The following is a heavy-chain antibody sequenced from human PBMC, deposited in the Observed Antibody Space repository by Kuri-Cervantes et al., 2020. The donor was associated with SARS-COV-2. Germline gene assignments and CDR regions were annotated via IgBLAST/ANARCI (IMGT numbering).Heavy chain of an antibody. J-gene: IGHJ3*02. CDR2: ISGDGSST. V-gene: IGHV3-74*01. D-gene: IGHD1-26*01. CDR3: ARESGSYALDI. CDR1: GFTFSGHW. Sequence: GESLKISCAASGFTFSGHWIHWVRQAPGKGLVWVSRISGDGSSTSYADSVKGRFTISRDNAKNTPYVQMNSLRAEDTAVYYCARESGSYALDIWGQGTMVTVSS.